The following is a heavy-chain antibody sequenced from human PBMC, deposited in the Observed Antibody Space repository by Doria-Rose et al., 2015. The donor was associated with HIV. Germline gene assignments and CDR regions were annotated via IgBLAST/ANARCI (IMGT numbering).Heavy chain of an antibody. D-gene: IGHD3-3*01. CDR3: ARMGSYRELDY. CDR2: TYYTGTS. J-gene: IGHJ4*02. Sequence: RQVPGKGLESLGYTYYTGTSDYIPSLKSRLNMAVDTSKNQFSLKLSFVTVADTAVYYCARMGSYRELDYWGQGALVIVSA. V-gene: IGHV4-31*02.